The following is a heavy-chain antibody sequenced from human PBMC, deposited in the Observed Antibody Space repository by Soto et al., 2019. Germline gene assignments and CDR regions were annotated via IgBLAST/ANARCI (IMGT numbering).Heavy chain of an antibody. V-gene: IGHV4-28*03. D-gene: IGHD2-21*02. CDR1: GYSISSSNW. CDR2: IYHTGDT. CDR3: AREIVTAGGNNYFDP. Sequence: SETLSLTCAVSGYSISSSNWWGWIRQPPGKGLEWIGYIYHTGDTNFNPSLQSRVTFSVDKSSNQFSLRLTSVTAADTAVYFCAREIVTAGGNNYFDPWGPGTLVTVSS. J-gene: IGHJ5*02.